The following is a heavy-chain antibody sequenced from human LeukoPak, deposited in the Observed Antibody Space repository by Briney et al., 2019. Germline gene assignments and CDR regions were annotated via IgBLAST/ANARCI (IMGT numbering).Heavy chain of an antibody. CDR3: ASLLNNDNAGDPDTFDM. D-gene: IGHD4-17*01. J-gene: IGHJ3*02. CDR1: GGSITSPN. CDR2: IPYTGSP. V-gene: IGHV4-59*08. Sequence: SETLSLTCSVPGGSITSPNWSWIRQSPQKGVEWSSHIPYTGSPRYNPSFQSRVTISLDTSKTHFSLKLTSVPAADTAVYYCASLLNNDNAGDPDTFDMWGPGTMVTVSS.